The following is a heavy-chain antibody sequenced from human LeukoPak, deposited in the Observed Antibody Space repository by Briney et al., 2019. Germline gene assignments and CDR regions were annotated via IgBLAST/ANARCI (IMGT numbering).Heavy chain of an antibody. CDR3: AIMHGYYDGSGYWVQ. V-gene: IGHV3-23*01. D-gene: IGHD3-22*01. Sequence: GGSLRLSCAASGFIFSNAWMTWVRQAPGKGLEWVSFITTSGATTSYADSVKGRFTISRDNPRNTLYMQMNSLRDEDTALYYCAIMHGYYDGSGYWVQWGQGTLVTISS. J-gene: IGHJ4*02. CDR1: GFIFSNAW. CDR2: ITTSGATT.